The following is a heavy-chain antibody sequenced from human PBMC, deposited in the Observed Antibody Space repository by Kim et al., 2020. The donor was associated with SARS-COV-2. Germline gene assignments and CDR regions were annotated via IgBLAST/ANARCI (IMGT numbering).Heavy chain of an antibody. V-gene: IGHV3-21*01. D-gene: IGHD2-15*01. CDR3: SRDLRLGLPVVFAY. CDR2: ISCNSDYI. Sequence: GGSLRLSCAASEFTFSRYSMNWVRQAPGKGLAWVSTISCNSDYISYADSVEGRFTISRDTANHSLYLHINSLSAYATAMYYCSRDLRLGLPVVFAYWGQ. CDR1: EFTFSRYS. J-gene: IGHJ4*02.